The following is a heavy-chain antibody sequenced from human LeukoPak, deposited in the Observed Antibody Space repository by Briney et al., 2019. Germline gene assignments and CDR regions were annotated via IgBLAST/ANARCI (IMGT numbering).Heavy chain of an antibody. V-gene: IGHV3-23*01. CDR2: ISGSGGST. J-gene: IGHJ4*02. Sequence: GGSLRLSCAASGFTFSSYAVSWVRQAPGKGLEWVSAISGSGGSTYYADSVKDRFTISRDNSKNTLYLQMNSLRAEDTAVYYCAKDILGYCSGGSCYSRPSFDYWGQGTLVTVSS. CDR1: GFTFSSYA. D-gene: IGHD2-15*01. CDR3: AKDILGYCSGGSCYSRPSFDY.